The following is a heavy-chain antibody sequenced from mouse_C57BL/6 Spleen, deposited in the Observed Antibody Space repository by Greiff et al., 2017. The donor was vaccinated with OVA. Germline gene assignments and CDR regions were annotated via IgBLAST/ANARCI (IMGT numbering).Heavy chain of an antibody. J-gene: IGHJ4*01. CDR3: ARSGQLRPYAMDY. CDR2: INPNYGTT. V-gene: IGHV1-39*01. D-gene: IGHD3-2*02. CDR1: GYSFTDYN. Sequence: VQLKESGPELVKPGASVKISCKASGYSFTDYNMNWVKQSNGKSLEWIGVINPNYGTTSYNQKFKGKATLTVDQSSSTAYMQLNSLTSEDSAVYYGARSGQLRPYAMDYWGQGTSVTVSS.